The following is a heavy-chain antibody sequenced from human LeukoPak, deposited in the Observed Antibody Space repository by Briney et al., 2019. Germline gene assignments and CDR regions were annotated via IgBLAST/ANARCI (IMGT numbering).Heavy chain of an antibody. CDR2: IYSGGST. J-gene: IGHJ4*02. V-gene: IGHV3-66*02. CDR3: ARLPNY. Sequence: GGSLRLSCAASGFTVSTHYMTWVRQAPGKGLEWVSVIYSGGSTYYADSVTGRFTISRDNSKNTLYLQMNSLRTEYTAVYYCARLPNYWGQGTLVTVSS. CDR1: GFTVSTHY.